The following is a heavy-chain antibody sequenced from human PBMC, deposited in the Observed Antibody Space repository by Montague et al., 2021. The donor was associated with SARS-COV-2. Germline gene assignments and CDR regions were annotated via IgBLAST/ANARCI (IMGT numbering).Heavy chain of an antibody. CDR3: ARASAVTTFFLGVRLAMDV. J-gene: IGHJ6*02. CDR2: INHSGST. D-gene: IGHD4-11*01. CDR1: GGSSSSDY. V-gene: IGHV4-34*01. Sequence: SETLSLTCTVSGGSSSSDYWSWIRQPPGEGLEWIGEINHSGSTNYNPSLKSRVTISVDTSKNQFSLKLSSVTAADTAVYYCARASAVTTFFLGVRLAMDVWGQGTTVTVSS.